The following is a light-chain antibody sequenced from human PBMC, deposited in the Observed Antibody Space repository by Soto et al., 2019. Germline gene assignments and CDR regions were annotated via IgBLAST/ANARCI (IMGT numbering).Light chain of an antibody. V-gene: IGKV3-20*01. Sequence: EIVLTQSPGTLSLSPGERATLSCRASQSVSSSYLAWYQQKPGQAPRLLIYGASSRATGIPDRFSGSGSGTDFTLTISRLEPEYFAVYYCQQYGSSRGFTFGPGTKVDIK. CDR3: QQYGSSRGFT. J-gene: IGKJ3*01. CDR1: QSVSSSY. CDR2: GAS.